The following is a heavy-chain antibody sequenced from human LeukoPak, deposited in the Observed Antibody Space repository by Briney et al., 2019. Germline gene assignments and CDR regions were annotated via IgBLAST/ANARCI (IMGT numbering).Heavy chain of an antibody. J-gene: IGHJ4*02. CDR3: ARGPGDSSGYYVSY. Sequence: GGSLRLSCAASGFTFSSMNWVRQAPGQGLEWVSSISSSSSNIYYADSVKGRFTISRDNAKNSLYMQMNSLRAEDTAVYYCARGPGDSSGYYVSYWGQGTLVTVSS. V-gene: IGHV3-21*01. CDR1: GFTFSS. CDR2: ISSSSSNI. D-gene: IGHD3-22*01.